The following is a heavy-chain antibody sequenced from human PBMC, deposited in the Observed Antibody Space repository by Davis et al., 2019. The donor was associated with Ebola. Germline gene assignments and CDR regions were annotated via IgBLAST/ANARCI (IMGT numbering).Heavy chain of an antibody. Sequence: ASVKVSCKASGFTFTDYYMHWVRQAPGQGLEWMGWINLNSGGTNYTQRFQDRVTMTRDTSISTAYMELSSLTSDDTAVYYCARDHSGFDNHFAYWGQGTLVTVSS. D-gene: IGHD5-12*01. CDR2: INLNSGGT. CDR1: GFTFTDYY. CDR3: ARDHSGFDNHFAY. V-gene: IGHV1-2*02. J-gene: IGHJ4*02.